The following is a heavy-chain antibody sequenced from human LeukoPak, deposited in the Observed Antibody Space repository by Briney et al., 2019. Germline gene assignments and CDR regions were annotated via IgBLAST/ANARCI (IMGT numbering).Heavy chain of an antibody. CDR2: VYHNGTP. J-gene: IGHJ5*02. CDR3: ARPPIPYHGSRTDYRFDP. V-gene: IGHV4-4*02. CDR1: GGSISSGNW. D-gene: IGHD1-26*01. Sequence: SEPLSLTCTVSGGSISSGNWWSWVRQSPGKGLEWIGEVYHNGTPNYNPSLKSRVTISLATSTSQFSLKLTSVTAADTAVYYCARPPIPYHGSRTDYRFDPWAQGTLVTVAS.